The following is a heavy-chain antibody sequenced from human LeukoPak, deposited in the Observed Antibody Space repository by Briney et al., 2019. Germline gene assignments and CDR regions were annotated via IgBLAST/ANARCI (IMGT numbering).Heavy chain of an antibody. J-gene: IGHJ6*04. V-gene: IGHV3-30*18. CDR2: ISYDGSNK. CDR1: GFTFSSYA. CDR3: AKEATSPDPYYYYYYGMDV. Sequence: PGRSLRLSCAASGFTFSSYAMHWVRQAPGKGLEWVAVISYDGSNKYYADSVKGRFTISRDNSKNTLYLQMNSLRAEDTAVYYCAKEATSPDPYYYYYYGMDVWGKGTTVTVSS. D-gene: IGHD5-12*01.